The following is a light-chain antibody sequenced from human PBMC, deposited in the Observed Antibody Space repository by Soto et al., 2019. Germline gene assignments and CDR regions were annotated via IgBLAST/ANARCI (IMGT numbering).Light chain of an antibody. V-gene: IGKV3-20*01. CDR1: QSVTGTN. J-gene: IGKJ2*01. Sequence: EIALTQSPGTLSLSPGEGATLSCRASQSVTGTNLAWYQQRPGQAPRLLIYDAVRRATGIPDRFSGSGSGTDFTLTISRLEPEDFAVYYCHQYGSSLGTFGQGTKVDIK. CDR3: HQYGSSLGT. CDR2: DAV.